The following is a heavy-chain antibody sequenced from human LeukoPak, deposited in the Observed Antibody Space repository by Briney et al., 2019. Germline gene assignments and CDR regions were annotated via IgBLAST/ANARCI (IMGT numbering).Heavy chain of an antibody. Sequence: ASVKLSCKASGYTFTSYGISWLRQAPGQGLEWMGWISAYNGNTNYAQKLQGRVTMTTGTSTSTAYMELRSLRSDDTAVYYCARDGGSGYYYYMDVWGKGTTVTVSS. J-gene: IGHJ6*03. V-gene: IGHV1-18*01. D-gene: IGHD3-10*01. CDR3: ARDGGSGYYYYMDV. CDR2: ISAYNGNT. CDR1: GYTFTSYG.